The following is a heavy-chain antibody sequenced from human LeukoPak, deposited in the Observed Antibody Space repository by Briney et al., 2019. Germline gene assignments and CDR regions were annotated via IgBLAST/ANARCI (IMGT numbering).Heavy chain of an antibody. CDR1: GFSFGTYS. D-gene: IGHD4-23*01. J-gene: IGHJ4*02. CDR3: VKGGGNVRRYFEY. Sequence: GGSLRLSCAASGFSFGTYSMNWVRQAPGKGLEWLSYITSSSSPIYYADSVKGRFTISRDSSKNTLYLQMNSLRAEDTAVYYCVKGGGNVRRYFEYWGQGTLVTVSS. CDR2: ITSSSSPI. V-gene: IGHV3-48*01.